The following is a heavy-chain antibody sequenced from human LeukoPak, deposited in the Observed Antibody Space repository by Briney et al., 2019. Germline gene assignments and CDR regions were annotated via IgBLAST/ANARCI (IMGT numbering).Heavy chain of an antibody. CDR3: ARDRAVTRFDP. CDR2: IKQDGSEK. CDR1: GFTFSSYW. D-gene: IGHD4-17*01. J-gene: IGHJ5*02. Sequence: PEGSLGLSCAASGFTFSSYWMSWVRQAPGKGLEWVANIKQDGSEKYYVDSVKGRFTISRDNAKNSLYLQMDSLRAEDMAVYYCARDRAVTRFDPWGQGTLVTVSS. V-gene: IGHV3-7*01.